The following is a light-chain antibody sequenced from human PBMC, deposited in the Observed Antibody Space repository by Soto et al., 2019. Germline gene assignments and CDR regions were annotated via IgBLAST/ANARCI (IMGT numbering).Light chain of an antibody. CDR1: TSDVGGYNH. J-gene: IGLJ3*02. V-gene: IGLV2-14*01. CDR3: CSYTSSSIRV. CDR2: EVR. Sequence: QSALTQPASVCGSPGQSITISCTGTTSDVGGYNHVSWYQQHPGKAPKLIIYEVRNRPSGVSNRLSGSKSGNTASLTISGLQADDEADYYCCSYTSSSIRVFGGGTKLTVL.